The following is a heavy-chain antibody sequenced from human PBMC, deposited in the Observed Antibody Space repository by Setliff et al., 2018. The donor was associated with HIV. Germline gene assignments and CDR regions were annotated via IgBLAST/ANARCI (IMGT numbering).Heavy chain of an antibody. CDR2: ISGSGGST. CDR1: GFTFSSYA. V-gene: IGHV3-23*01. J-gene: IGHJ4*02. Sequence: GGSLRLSCAASGFTFSSYAMNWVRQAPGKGLEWVSGISGSGGSTYYADSAKGRFTISRDNSKNTLYLQMNSLRAEDTAIYYCAKVAPKVSYYYGLGRQRGYFDYWGQGTLVTVS. CDR3: AKVAPKVSYYYGLGRQRGYFDY. D-gene: IGHD3-10*01.